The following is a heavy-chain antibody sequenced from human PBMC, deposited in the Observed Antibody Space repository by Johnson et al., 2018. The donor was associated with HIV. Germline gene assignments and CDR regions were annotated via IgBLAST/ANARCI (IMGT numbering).Heavy chain of an antibody. CDR2: ISYDGSNK. D-gene: IGHD2-21*02. CDR3: AKVRCGGDCLDAFDI. V-gene: IGHV3-30*18. J-gene: IGHJ3*02. CDR1: GFTFSSYG. Sequence: QVQLVESGGGVVQPGRSLRLSCAASGFTFSSYGMHWVRQAPGKGLEWLAVISYDGSNKYYADSVEGRFTISRDNSRNTLYLQMNSLRTEDTAVYYCAKVRCGGDCLDAFDIWGQGAMVTVSS.